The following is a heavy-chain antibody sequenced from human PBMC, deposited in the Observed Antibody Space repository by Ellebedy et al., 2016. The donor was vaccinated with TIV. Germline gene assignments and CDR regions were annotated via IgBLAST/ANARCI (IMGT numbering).Heavy chain of an antibody. CDR3: ARVIAVAGTEWFDP. D-gene: IGHD6-19*01. CDR1: GFTFSSYW. Sequence: GESLKISCAASGFTFSSYWMHWVRQAPGKGLVWVSRINSDGSSTSYADSVKGRFTISRDNAKNTLYLQMNSLRTEDTAVYYCARVIAVAGTEWFDPWGQGTLVTVSS. V-gene: IGHV3-74*01. J-gene: IGHJ5*02. CDR2: INSDGSST.